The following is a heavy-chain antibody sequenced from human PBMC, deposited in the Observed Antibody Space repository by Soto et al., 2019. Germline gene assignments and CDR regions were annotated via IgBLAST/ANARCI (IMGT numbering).Heavy chain of an antibody. D-gene: IGHD4-4*01. CDR1: GGSISSGDYY. Sequence: SETLSLTCTVSGGSISSGDYYWSWIRQPPGKGLEWIGYIYYSGSTYYNPSLKSRVTISVDTSKNQFSLKLSSVTAADTAVYYCARDYSTRYYYGMDVWGQGTTVTVS. CDR3: ARDYSTRYYYGMDV. V-gene: IGHV4-30-4*01. J-gene: IGHJ6*02. CDR2: IYYSGST.